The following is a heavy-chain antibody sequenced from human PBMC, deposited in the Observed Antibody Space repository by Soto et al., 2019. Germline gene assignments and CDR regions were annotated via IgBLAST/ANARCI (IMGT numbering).Heavy chain of an antibody. J-gene: IGHJ4*02. CDR1: GFPFSTYA. V-gene: IGHV3-23*01. CDR3: AKRACHTTTCHYHYYFAH. Sequence: EVQLLESGGTLVQPGGSLRLSCAASGFPFSTYAMTWVRQAPGKRLEWVSTISGGGGATYYADSVKGRVTISRDTSENTLYLQINGLRAEDTALYYCAKRACHTTTCHYHYYFAHGGQGTLVTVSS. CDR2: ISGGGGAT. D-gene: IGHD2-2*01.